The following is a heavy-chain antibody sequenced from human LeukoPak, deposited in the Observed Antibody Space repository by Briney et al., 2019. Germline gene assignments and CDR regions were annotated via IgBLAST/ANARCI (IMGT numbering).Heavy chain of an antibody. CDR3: ARARTYVGWELRQGEDY. V-gene: IGHV1-8*01. CDR1: GYTFTSYD. D-gene: IGHD1-26*01. CDR2: MNPNSGNT. Sequence: GASVKVSCKASGYTFTSYDINWVRQATGQGLEWMGWMNPNSGNTGYAQKFQGRVTMTRNTSISTAYMELSSLRSEDTAVYYCARARTYVGWELRQGEDYWGQGTLVTVSS. J-gene: IGHJ4*02.